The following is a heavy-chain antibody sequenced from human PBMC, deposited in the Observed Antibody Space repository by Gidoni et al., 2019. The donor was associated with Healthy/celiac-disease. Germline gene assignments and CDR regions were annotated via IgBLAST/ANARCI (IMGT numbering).Heavy chain of an antibody. Sequence: QLQLQESGPGLVKPSETLSLTCTVSGGSISSSRYYWGWIRQPPGKGLEWIGSIYYSGSTYYNPSLKSRVTISVDTSKNQFSLKLSSVTAADTAVYYCATRYSSSWYNNWFDPWGQGTLVTVSS. J-gene: IGHJ5*02. CDR3: ATRYSSSWYNNWFDP. D-gene: IGHD6-13*01. CDR2: IYYSGST. CDR1: GGSISSSRYY. V-gene: IGHV4-39*01.